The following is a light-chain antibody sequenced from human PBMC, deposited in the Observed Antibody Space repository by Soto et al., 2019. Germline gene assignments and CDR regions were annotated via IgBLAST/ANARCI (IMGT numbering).Light chain of an antibody. CDR2: KAS. CDR3: QQYISYSN. V-gene: IGKV1-5*03. Sequence: DIQMTQSPSTLSASVGDRVTITCRASQSVSGWVAWYQQKPGKAPKLLIYKASSLESGVPSRFSGSGSGTEYTLTISSLQPDDFATYYCQQYISYSNFGPGTKVYI. J-gene: IGKJ3*01. CDR1: QSVSGW.